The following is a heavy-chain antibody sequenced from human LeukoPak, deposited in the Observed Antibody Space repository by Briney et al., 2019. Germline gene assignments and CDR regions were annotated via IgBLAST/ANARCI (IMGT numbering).Heavy chain of an antibody. Sequence: ASVKVSCKASGGTFSSYAISWVRQAPGQGLEWMGGIIPIFGTANYAQKFQGRVTITTDESTSTAYMELSSLRSEDTAVYYRARSSELRFLSTSFWGQGTLVTVSS. D-gene: IGHD3-3*01. CDR3: ARSSELRFLSTSF. CDR1: GGTFSSYA. J-gene: IGHJ4*02. CDR2: IIPIFGTA. V-gene: IGHV1-69*05.